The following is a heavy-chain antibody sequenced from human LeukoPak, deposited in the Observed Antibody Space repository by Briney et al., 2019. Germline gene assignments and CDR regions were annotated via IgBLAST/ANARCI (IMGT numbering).Heavy chain of an antibody. D-gene: IGHD3-9*01. J-gene: IGHJ6*02. Sequence: SETLSLTCTVSGGSIRGYYWSWIRQHPGKGREWMGYIFYTGSTYYNPSLKSRVTISLDTSKNQFSLKVNSVTAADTAVYYCARDLVMTGPPDYYYGMDVWGQGTTVIVSS. CDR1: GGSIRGYY. CDR3: ARDLVMTGPPDYYYGMDV. V-gene: IGHV4-31*03. CDR2: IFYTGST.